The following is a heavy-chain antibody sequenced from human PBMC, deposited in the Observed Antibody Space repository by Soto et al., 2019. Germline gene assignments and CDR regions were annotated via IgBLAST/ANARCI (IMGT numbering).Heavy chain of an antibody. CDR1: GFTVSSNY. Sequence: EVQLVESGGGLVQPGGSLRLSCAASGFTVSSNYMSWVRQAPGKGLEWVSVIYSGGSTYYADSVKGRFTISRDNSKNTLYLQMNSLRAEDTAVYYCARRTFGRVIVEDYWGQGTLVTVSS. D-gene: IGHD3-16*02. CDR3: ARRTFGRVIVEDY. CDR2: IYSGGST. V-gene: IGHV3-66*01. J-gene: IGHJ4*02.